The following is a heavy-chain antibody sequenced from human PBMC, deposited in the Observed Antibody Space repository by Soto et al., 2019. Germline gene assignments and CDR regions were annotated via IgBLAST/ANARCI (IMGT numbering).Heavy chain of an antibody. D-gene: IGHD1-26*01. J-gene: IGHJ4*02. CDR2: IRSDGSNK. CDR3: VSVSGNYSALAY. CDR1: ECNCVTFG. V-gene: IGHV3-33*08. Sequence: GGPLRHSWTVLECNCVTFGGHWLIQTQNKRLEWVAVIRSDGSNKYYADPVKIRHTISRDNSKNTLYLQMNRLRAEDTSVYYWVSVSGNYSALAYLGKGTRVLVTS.